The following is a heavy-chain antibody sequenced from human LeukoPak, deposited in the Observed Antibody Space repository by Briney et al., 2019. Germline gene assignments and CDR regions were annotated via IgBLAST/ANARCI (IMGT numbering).Heavy chain of an antibody. D-gene: IGHD6-13*01. CDR1: GGSISTYY. Sequence: SETLSLTCTGSGGSISTYYWSWIRQPPGKGLEWIGYIYHSGSTNCNPSLKSRVTISVDTSKNQFSLKLSSVTAADTAVYYCARVSSAAALDYWGQGTLVTVSS. J-gene: IGHJ4*02. CDR3: ARVSSAAALDY. V-gene: IGHV4-59*12. CDR2: IYHSGST.